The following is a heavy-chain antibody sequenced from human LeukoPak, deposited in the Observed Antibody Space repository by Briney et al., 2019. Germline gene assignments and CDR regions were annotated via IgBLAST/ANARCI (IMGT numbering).Heavy chain of an antibody. V-gene: IGHV4-39*07. CDR1: GGSISSSSYY. J-gene: IGHJ5*02. D-gene: IGHD2/OR15-2a*01. CDR3: AREGESMGNDYWFDP. Sequence: SETLSLTCTVSGGSISSSSYYWGWLRQPPGKGLEWIGSIYYSGSTYYNPSLKSRVTISVDTSKNQFSLKLSSVTAADTAVYYCAREGESMGNDYWFDPWGQGTLVTVSS. CDR2: IYYSGST.